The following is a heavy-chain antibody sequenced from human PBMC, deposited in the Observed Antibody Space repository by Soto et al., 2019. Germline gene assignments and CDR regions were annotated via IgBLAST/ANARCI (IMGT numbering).Heavy chain of an antibody. D-gene: IGHD3-10*01. CDR1: GFTFSNFG. V-gene: IGHV3-30*18. Sequence: QVQLVESGGGVVQPGRSLRLSCAASGFTFSNFGMHWVRQAPGKGLEWVAVISYDGRNKYYADSVKGRFTISRDNSRNTLHLQMNSLRTEDTAVYYCAKDDGAGSSAFDNWGQGILVTVSS. J-gene: IGHJ4*02. CDR3: AKDDGAGSSAFDN. CDR2: ISYDGRNK.